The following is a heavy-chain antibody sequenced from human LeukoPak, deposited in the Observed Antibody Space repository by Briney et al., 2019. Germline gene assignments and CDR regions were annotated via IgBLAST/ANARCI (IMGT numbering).Heavy chain of an antibody. CDR1: GGTFSSYA. D-gene: IGHD6-13*01. CDR3: AREGKVIAAAGTNWFDP. Sequence: SVKVSCKASGGTFSSYAISWVRQAPGQGLEWMGRIIPIFGTANYAQKFQGRVTITTDESTSTAYMELSSLRSEDTAVYYCAREGKVIAAAGTNWFDPWGQGTLVTVSS. CDR2: IIPIFGTA. V-gene: IGHV1-69*05. J-gene: IGHJ5*02.